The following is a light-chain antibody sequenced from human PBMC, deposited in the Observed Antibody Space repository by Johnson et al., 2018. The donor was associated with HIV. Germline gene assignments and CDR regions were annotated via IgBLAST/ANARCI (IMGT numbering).Light chain of an antibody. V-gene: IGLV1-51*02. CDR2: EKN. CDR1: SSNIGNIY. Sequence: QSVLTQPPSVSAAPGQRVTISCSGSSSNIGNIYVSWYQQLPGTAPKLLIYEKNKRPLGIPDRFSGSKSGTSATLGITGLQTGDEADYYCGTWDNSLVPVYVFGTATKVSVL. CDR3: GTWDNSLVPVYV. J-gene: IGLJ1*01.